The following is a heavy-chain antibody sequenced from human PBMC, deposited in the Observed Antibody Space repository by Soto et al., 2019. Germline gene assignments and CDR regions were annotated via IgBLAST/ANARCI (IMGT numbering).Heavy chain of an antibody. CDR1: GGTSTRYA. J-gene: IGHJ4*02. V-gene: IGHV1-69*06. D-gene: IGHD3-3*01. Sequence: QERLVQSGAAVRKPGSSVKVSCKVTGGTSTRYAINWVRQAPGQGLEWMGGIVPMFGTTKYAQKFQGRVTITADTTTNIAYMVLRSLRAEDTAVYYCNRGSEYDCWSGYLWGQGTLVSVSS. CDR3: NRGSEYDCWSGYL. CDR2: IVPMFGTT.